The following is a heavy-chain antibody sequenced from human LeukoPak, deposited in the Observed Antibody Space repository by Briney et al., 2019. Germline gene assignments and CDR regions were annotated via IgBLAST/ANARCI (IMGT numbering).Heavy chain of an antibody. CDR1: GFTFSSYS. V-gene: IGHV3-48*01. Sequence: GGSLRLSCAASGFTFSSYSMSWVRQAPGKGLEWVSYISSSSSTIYYADSVKGRFTISRDNAKNSLYLQMNSLRAEDTAVYYCAREYSSGWYEYFQHWGQGTLVTVSS. D-gene: IGHD6-19*01. CDR3: AREYSSGWYEYFQH. J-gene: IGHJ1*01. CDR2: ISSSSSTI.